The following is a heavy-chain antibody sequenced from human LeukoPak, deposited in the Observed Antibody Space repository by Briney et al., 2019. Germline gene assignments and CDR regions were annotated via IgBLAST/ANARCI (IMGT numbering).Heavy chain of an antibody. CDR1: GFTFSSYD. Sequence: GSLRLSCAVSGFTFSSYDMNWVRQAPGKGLEWVSSISTSGHAVYYAESVKGRFTISRDNAKNSVYLQMNSLRAEDTAVYYCARANAFDIWGQGTMVTVSS. D-gene: IGHD5-12*01. CDR3: ARANAFDI. V-gene: IGHV3-48*03. J-gene: IGHJ3*02. CDR2: ISTSGHAV.